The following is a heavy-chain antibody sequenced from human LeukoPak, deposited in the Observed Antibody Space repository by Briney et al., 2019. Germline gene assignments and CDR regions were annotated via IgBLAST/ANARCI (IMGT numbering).Heavy chain of an antibody. Sequence: PGGSLRLSCAASGFTFSIYWMHWVRQAPGKGLDWVSRINSDASSTTYADSVKGRFTISRDTARNSLYLQMNSLRAEDTAVYYCARVGYSYGSYYFDYWGQGTLVTVSS. CDR1: GFTFSIYW. J-gene: IGHJ4*02. D-gene: IGHD5-18*01. CDR3: ARVGYSYGSYYFDY. V-gene: IGHV3-74*01. CDR2: INSDASST.